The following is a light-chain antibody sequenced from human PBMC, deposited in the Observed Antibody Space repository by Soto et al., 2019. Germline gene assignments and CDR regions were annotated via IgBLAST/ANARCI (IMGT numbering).Light chain of an antibody. V-gene: IGKV1-17*01. CDR2: AAS. CDR3: LQNKTFPWT. CDR1: QGIRSD. J-gene: IGKJ1*01. Sequence: DIQMTQSPSSLSASVGDGVTIACRASQGIRSDLVWYQQQPGEAPKRLIYAASRLESGVPSRFSASGSGTEFTLTISSLQPEDFATYYCLQNKTFPWTFGQGTKVDIK.